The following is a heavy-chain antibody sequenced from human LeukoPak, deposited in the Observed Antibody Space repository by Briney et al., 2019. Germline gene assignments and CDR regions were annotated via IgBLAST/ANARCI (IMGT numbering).Heavy chain of an antibody. Sequence: GGSLRLSRAASGFTFSSYGMSWVGQAAGKGAEWVTGISGSGGGTFYADSGKGRFTISRDNAKNTLYLQMNSLRAEDTAVYYCAKVNSGYSYQPFDYGGQGTLVTVSS. J-gene: IGHJ4*02. CDR2: ISGSGGGT. CDR1: GFTFSSYG. D-gene: IGHD3-22*01. CDR3: AKVNSGYSYQPFDY. V-gene: IGHV3-23*01.